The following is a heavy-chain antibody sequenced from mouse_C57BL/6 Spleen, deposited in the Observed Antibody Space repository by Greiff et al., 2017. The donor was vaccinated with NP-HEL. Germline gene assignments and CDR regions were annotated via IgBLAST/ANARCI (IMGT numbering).Heavy chain of an antibody. V-gene: IGHV1-54*01. D-gene: IGHD1-1*01. CDR3: ARGVTVVATDAMDY. Sequence: VQLQQSGAELVRPGTSVKVSCKASGYAFTNYLIEWVKQRPGQGLEWIGVINPGSGGTNYNEKFKGKATLTADKSSSTAYMQLSSLTSEDSAVYFCARGVTVVATDAMDYWGQGASVTVSS. CDR1: GYAFTNYL. J-gene: IGHJ4*01. CDR2: INPGSGGT.